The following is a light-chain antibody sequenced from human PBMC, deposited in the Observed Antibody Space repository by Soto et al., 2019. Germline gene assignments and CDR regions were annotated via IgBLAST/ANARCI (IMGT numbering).Light chain of an antibody. CDR3: HHRGNGIT. CDR1: QSVTSS. V-gene: IGKV3-11*01. Sequence: VVLTHSPATLSLSPWETATLSFGASQSVTSSLAWYQQKPGQAPRLLIYDTSSRATGSPARFSGSGSGTDFTLTISSLEPEDFAVYYCHHRGNGITFGQGTRLEIK. CDR2: DTS. J-gene: IGKJ5*01.